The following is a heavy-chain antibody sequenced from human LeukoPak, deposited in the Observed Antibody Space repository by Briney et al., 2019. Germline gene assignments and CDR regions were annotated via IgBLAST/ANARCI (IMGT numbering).Heavy chain of an antibody. V-gene: IGHV4-34*01. D-gene: IGHD3-22*01. CDR1: GGSFSGYY. CDR3: SQKGSSFYDSSGYYPGYFDY. CDR2: INHSGST. Sequence: SETLSLTCAVSGGSFSGYYWSWIRQPPGKGLEWIGEINHSGSTNYNPSLKSRVTISVDTSKNQFSLKLSSVTAADTAVYYCSQKGSSFYDSSGYYPGYFDYWGQGTLVTVSS. J-gene: IGHJ4*02.